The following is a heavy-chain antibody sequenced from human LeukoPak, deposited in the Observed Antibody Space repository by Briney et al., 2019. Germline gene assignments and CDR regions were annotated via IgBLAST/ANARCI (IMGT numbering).Heavy chain of an antibody. CDR3: ARHRIVYSSSWYNYDPGFDY. CDR2: INHRGSS. D-gene: IGHD6-13*01. J-gene: IGHJ4*02. Sequence: SETLSLTCAVYGGSFSGYYWSWIGQPLGKGLEWIGEINHRGSSNNNPSLKSRVTISVDTSKNQFSLKLSSVTAADTAVYYCARHRIVYSSSWYNYDPGFDYWGQGTLVTVSS. CDR1: GGSFSGYY. V-gene: IGHV4-34*01.